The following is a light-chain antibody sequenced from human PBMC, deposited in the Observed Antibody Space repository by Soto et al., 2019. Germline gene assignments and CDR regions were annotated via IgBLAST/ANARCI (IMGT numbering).Light chain of an antibody. CDR1: QSVSSSY. Sequence: IVLTQSQGTLSLSPCERATRSPSASQSVSSSYLAWYQQKPGQAPRLLIYGASSRATGIPDRFSGSGSGTDFTLTISRLEPEDFALYYCQHYGSSPQTFGQGTKVDTK. CDR3: QHYGSSPQT. CDR2: GAS. V-gene: IGKV3-20*01. J-gene: IGKJ1*01.